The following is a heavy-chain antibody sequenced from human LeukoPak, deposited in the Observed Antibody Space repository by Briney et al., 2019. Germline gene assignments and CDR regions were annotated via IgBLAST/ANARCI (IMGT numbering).Heavy chain of an antibody. CDR1: GYSFTNYY. Sequence: APVKVSCKASGYSFTNYYMHWVRQAPGQGLEWMGVINPSGGSTSYAQKFQGRVTMTRDTFTSTVYMELSSLRSEDTAVYYCARYCSSTSCYEEIFDYWGQGTLVTVSS. D-gene: IGHD2-2*01. CDR3: ARYCSSTSCYEEIFDY. V-gene: IGHV1-46*01. J-gene: IGHJ4*02. CDR2: INPSGGST.